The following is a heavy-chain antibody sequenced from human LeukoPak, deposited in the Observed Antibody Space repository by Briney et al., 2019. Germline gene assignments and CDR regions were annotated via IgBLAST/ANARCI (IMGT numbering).Heavy chain of an antibody. CDR3: ASVDYGDYEMIDY. D-gene: IGHD4-17*01. Sequence: ASVKVSCKASGYTFTSYGISWVRQAPGQGLEWMGWISAYYGNTNYAQKLQSRVTMTTDTSTSTAYMELRSLRSDDTAVYYCASVDYGDYEMIDYWGQGTLVTVSS. V-gene: IGHV1-18*04. CDR1: GYTFTSYG. J-gene: IGHJ4*02. CDR2: ISAYYGNT.